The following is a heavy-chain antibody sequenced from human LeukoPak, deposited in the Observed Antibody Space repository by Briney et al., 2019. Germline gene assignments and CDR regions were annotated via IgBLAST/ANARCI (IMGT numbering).Heavy chain of an antibody. V-gene: IGHV1-69*13. Sequence: GASVKVSCKASGGTFSSYAISWVRQAPGQGLEWMGGIIPMFGTADSAQKFQGRVTITADESTSTAYMELSSLRPEDTAVYYCARHRPNHTGSYYSDAFDIWGQGTMVIVSS. J-gene: IGHJ3*02. CDR2: IIPMFGTA. CDR3: ARHRPNHTGSYYSDAFDI. D-gene: IGHD1-26*01. CDR1: GGTFSSYA.